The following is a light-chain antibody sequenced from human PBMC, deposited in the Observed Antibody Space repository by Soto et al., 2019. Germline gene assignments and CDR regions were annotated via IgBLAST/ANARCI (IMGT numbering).Light chain of an antibody. CDR2: AES. V-gene: IGKV1-27*01. CDR1: QGISNY. Sequence: DIQMTQSPSSLSASVGDRVTITCRASQGISNYLAWYQQKPGKVPKLLIYAESTLQSGVPSRFSGSGSGTDFNLTIRSLQPEDVASYYCQKYNSSPYTFGQGTKLEIK. J-gene: IGKJ2*01. CDR3: QKYNSSPYT.